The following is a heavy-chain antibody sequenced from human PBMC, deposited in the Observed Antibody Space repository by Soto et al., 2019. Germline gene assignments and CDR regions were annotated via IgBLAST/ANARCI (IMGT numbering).Heavy chain of an antibody. Sequence: QVQLVQSGAEVKKPGSSVKVSCKASGGTFSSYAISWVRQAPGQGLEWMGGIIPIFGTANYAQKFQGRVTITADESTSTAYMELSSLRSEDTAVYYCARARDYNWNAQHGGYYYYGMDVWGQGTTVTVSS. CDR3: ARARDYNWNAQHGGYYYYGMDV. CDR1: GGTFSSYA. CDR2: IIPIFGTA. V-gene: IGHV1-69*01. D-gene: IGHD1-20*01. J-gene: IGHJ6*02.